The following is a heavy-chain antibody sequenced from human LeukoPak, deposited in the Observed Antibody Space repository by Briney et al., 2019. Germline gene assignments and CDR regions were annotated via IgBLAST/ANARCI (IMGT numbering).Heavy chain of an antibody. V-gene: IGHV3-23*01. CDR2: ISGSGGST. CDR3: AEDGIRDFYWLLLGFDY. CDR1: GFTFSSYA. D-gene: IGHD3-9*01. J-gene: IGHJ4*02. Sequence: PGGSLRLSCAASGFTFSSYAMSLVRQAPGKGLEWVSAISGSGGSTYYADSVKGRFTISRDNSKNTLYLQMNSLRAEDTAVFYRAEDGIRDFYWLLLGFDYWGQGTLVTVSS.